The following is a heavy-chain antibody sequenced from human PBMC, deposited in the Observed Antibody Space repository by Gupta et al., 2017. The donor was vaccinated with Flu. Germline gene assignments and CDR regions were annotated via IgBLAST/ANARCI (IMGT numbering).Heavy chain of an antibody. D-gene: IGHD5-12*01. Sequence: QVQLQESGPGLVKPSETLSLTCTVSGDSISSYYCSWIRQPPGKGLEWIGYIYYSGTTSYNPSLKSRVTISVDTSKNQFSLKLSSVTAADTALYYCARHSTDGYNSFDYWGQGTLVTVSS. J-gene: IGHJ4*02. CDR1: GDSISSYY. CDR2: IYYSGTT. CDR3: ARHSTDGYNSFDY. V-gene: IGHV4-59*08.